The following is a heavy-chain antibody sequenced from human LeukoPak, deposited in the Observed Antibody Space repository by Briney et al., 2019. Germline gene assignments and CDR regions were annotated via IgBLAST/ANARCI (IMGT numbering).Heavy chain of an antibody. CDR1: GFTFSSYA. CDR2: ISGSGGST. CDR3: AKPGPRGYSYGFPNFDY. V-gene: IGHV3-23*01. J-gene: IGHJ4*02. D-gene: IGHD5-18*01. Sequence: GGSLRLSCAASGFTFSSYAMSWVRQAPGEGLEWVSAISGSGGSTYYADSVKGRFTISRDNSKNTLYLQMNSLRAEDTAVYYCAKPGPRGYSYGFPNFDYWGQGTLVTVSS.